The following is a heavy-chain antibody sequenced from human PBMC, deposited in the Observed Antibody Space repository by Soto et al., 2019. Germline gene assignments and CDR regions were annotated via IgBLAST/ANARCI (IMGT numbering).Heavy chain of an antibody. CDR2: INPKTAAT. CDR3: ARAVVPAAAGPNWFDP. Sequence: ASVKVSCKASGYSVSDYFIQWVRQAPGQGLEWVAWINPKTAATNYAKKFQGRVSLTWDTSISTVYMDMSRLRSDDTAVYYCARAVVPAAAGPNWFDPWGQGTLVTV. D-gene: IGHD2-2*01. CDR1: GYSVSDYF. J-gene: IGHJ5*02. V-gene: IGHV1-2*02.